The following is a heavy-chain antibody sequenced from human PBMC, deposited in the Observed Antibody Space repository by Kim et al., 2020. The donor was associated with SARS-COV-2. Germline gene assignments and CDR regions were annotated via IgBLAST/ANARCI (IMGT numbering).Heavy chain of an antibody. J-gene: IGHJ4*02. CDR1: GGSISSGSYY. D-gene: IGHD4-17*01. V-gene: IGHV4-61*02. CDR3: ASAPVTTGHPIDY. CDR2: IYTSGST. Sequence: SETLSLTCTVSGGSISSGSYYWSWIRQPAGKGLEWIGRIYTSGSTNYNPSLKSRVTISVDTSKNQFSLKLSSVTAADTAVYYCASAPVTTGHPIDYWGQGTLVTVSS.